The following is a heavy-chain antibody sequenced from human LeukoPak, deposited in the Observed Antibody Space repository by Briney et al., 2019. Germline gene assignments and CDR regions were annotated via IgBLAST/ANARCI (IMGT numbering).Heavy chain of an antibody. D-gene: IGHD3-10*02. CDR2: ISSSGSTI. CDR3: AELGITMIGGV. Sequence: PGRSLRLSCAASAFTFIDYYMSWIRHAPGKWLEWGSYISSSGSTIYYADSVKGRFTISRDNAKNSLYLQMNSLRAEDTAVYYCAELGITMIGGVWGKGTTVTISS. CDR1: AFTFIDYY. J-gene: IGHJ6*04. V-gene: IGHV3-11*04.